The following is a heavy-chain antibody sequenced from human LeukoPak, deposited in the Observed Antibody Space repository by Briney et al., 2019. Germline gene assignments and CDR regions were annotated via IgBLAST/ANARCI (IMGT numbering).Heavy chain of an antibody. Sequence: ASVKVSCKASGYTFPGYYMHWVRQAPGQGPEWMGWINPNSGGTNYAQKFQGRVTMTRDTSISTAYMELSRLRSDDTAVYYCARVARFLEWLPSFDYWGQGTLVTVSS. V-gene: IGHV1-2*02. CDR1: GYTFPGYY. J-gene: IGHJ4*02. CDR3: ARVARFLEWLPSFDY. D-gene: IGHD3-3*01. CDR2: INPNSGGT.